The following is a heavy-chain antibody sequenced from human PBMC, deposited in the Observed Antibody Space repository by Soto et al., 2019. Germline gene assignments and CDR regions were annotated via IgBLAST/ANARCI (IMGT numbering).Heavy chain of an antibody. D-gene: IGHD6-13*01. CDR2: IYYSGST. V-gene: IGHV4-59*01. CDR3: ARATLAAAGTGWFDP. CDR1: GGSISSYY. Sequence: SETLSLTCTVSGGSISSYYWSWTRQPPGKGLEWIGYIYYSGSTNYNPSLKSRVTISVDTSKNQFSLKLSSVTAADTAVYYCARATLAAAGTGWFDPWGQGTLVTVSS. J-gene: IGHJ5*02.